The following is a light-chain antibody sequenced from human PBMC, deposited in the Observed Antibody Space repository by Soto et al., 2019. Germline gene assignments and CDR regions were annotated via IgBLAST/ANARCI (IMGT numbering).Light chain of an antibody. Sequence: QSALTQPPSASGSPGQSVTISCTGTSSDVGSYNYVSWYQQHPGKAPKLMIYEVSKRPSGVPDRFSGSKSGNTASLTVSGLQAEDEADYCCSSYAGRNSYVFGTGTKLTVL. J-gene: IGLJ1*01. CDR2: EVS. CDR1: SSDVGSYNY. CDR3: SSYAGRNSYV. V-gene: IGLV2-8*01.